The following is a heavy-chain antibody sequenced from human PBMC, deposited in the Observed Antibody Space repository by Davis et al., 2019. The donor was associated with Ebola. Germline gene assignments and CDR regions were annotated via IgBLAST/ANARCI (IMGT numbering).Heavy chain of an antibody. CDR1: GYTFTSYG. CDR2: ISANTGNT. V-gene: IGHV1-18*04. Sequence: ASVQVSCKASGYTFTSYGITWVRQAPGQGVEWMVWISANTGNTNYAQKLQGRVTMTTDSSTSTAYMELRSLISDDTAVYYCARGGRDGMDVWGQGTTVTVS. CDR3: ARGGRDGMDV. J-gene: IGHJ6*02. D-gene: IGHD3-16*01.